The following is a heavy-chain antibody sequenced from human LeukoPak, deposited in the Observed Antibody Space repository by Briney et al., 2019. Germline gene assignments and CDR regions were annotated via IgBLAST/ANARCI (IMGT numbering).Heavy chain of an antibody. V-gene: IGHV3-23*01. CDR2: ISGSGGST. J-gene: IGHJ4*02. D-gene: IGHD3-3*01. CDR3: AKGPYDFWSGYFN. Sequence: GGPLRGSGAASGFTFSSYGMSRVGQAPGKGTEWVSAISGSGGSTYYADSVKGRITISRDNSKNALYLQMNSLRAEDTAVYYCAKGPYDFWSGYFNWGQGTLVTVSS. CDR1: GFTFSSYG.